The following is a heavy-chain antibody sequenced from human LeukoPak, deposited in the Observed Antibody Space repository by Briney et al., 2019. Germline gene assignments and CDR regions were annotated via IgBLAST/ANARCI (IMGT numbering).Heavy chain of an antibody. Sequence: SETLSLTCAVYGGSFSGYYWSWIRQPPGKGLEWIGEINHSGSTNYNPSLKSRVTISVDTSKNQFSLKLSSVTAADTAAYYCARASSIMVRGVIIRAFDYWGQGTLVTVSS. CDR3: ARASSIMVRGVIIRAFDY. CDR1: GGSFSGYY. CDR2: INHSGST. V-gene: IGHV4-34*01. D-gene: IGHD3-10*01. J-gene: IGHJ4*02.